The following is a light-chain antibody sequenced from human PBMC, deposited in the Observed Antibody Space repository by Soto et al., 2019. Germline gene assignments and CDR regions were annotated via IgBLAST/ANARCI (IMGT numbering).Light chain of an antibody. CDR1: QSISTY. V-gene: IGKV3-11*01. CDR2: DAS. CDR3: QQRTNCPLT. J-gene: IGKJ4*01. Sequence: EIVLTQSPATLSFSPGERATLSCRASQSISTYLTSYQQKPGQAPRLLIYDASNRATGLPARFSGSGSGTDITLTISSLEPEDFAVYYCQQRTNCPLTFGGGTKVEI.